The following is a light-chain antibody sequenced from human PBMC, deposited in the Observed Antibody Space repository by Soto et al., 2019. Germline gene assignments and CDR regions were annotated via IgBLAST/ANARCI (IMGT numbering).Light chain of an antibody. Sequence: DIQMTQSPSSLSASVEDRVIITCRASQSISNHLHWYQQKPGKAPKLLIFAASSLHSGVPSRFSGSRSGPDFTLTISSLQPEDFGTYYCQQSYGSPPTFGQGTKVDIK. CDR1: QSISNH. V-gene: IGKV1-39*01. J-gene: IGKJ1*01. CDR2: AAS. CDR3: QQSYGSPPT.